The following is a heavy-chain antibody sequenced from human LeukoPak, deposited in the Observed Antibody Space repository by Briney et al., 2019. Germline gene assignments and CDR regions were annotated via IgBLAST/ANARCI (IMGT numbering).Heavy chain of an antibody. CDR1: GGSISNYY. CDR3: VRETRLYYYNYMDV. J-gene: IGHJ6*03. CDR2: IFYSGSS. Sequence: PSETLSLTCTVSGGSISNYYWNWIRQPPGKWLQWIGYIFYSGSSDYNPSLKSRVTISVDTSRNQFSLNLNSVTAADTAVYYCVRETRLYYYNYMDVWGKGTTVTVSS. V-gene: IGHV4-59*01.